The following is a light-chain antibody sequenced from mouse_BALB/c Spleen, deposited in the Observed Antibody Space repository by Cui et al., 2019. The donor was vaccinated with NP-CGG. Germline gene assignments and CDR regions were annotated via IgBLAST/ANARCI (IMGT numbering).Light chain of an antibody. CDR3: ALWYSNHWV. V-gene: IGLV1*01. Sequence: QAVLTQESALTTSPGETVTFTCRSSTGAVTTSNYANWVQEKPDHLFTGLIGGTNNRAPGVPARFSGSLTGDKAALTITGAQTEDEAIYFCALWYSNHWVFGGGTKLTVL. J-gene: IGLJ1*01. CDR2: GTN. CDR1: TGAVTTSNY.